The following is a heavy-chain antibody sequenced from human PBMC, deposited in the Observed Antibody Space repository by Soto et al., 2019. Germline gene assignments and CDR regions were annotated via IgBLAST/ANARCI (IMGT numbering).Heavy chain of an antibody. D-gene: IGHD3-9*01. V-gene: IGHV1-69*13. Sequence: GASVKVSCKASGGTFSSYAISWVRQAPGQGLEWMGGIIPIFGTANYAQKFQGRVTITADESTSTAYMELSSLRSEDTAVYYCASYPYYDIPSGYYGMDVWGQGTTVTVSS. J-gene: IGHJ6*02. CDR3: ASYPYYDIPSGYYGMDV. CDR1: GGTFSSYA. CDR2: IIPIFGTA.